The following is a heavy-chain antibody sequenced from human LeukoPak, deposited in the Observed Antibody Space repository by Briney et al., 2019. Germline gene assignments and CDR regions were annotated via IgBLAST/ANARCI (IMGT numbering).Heavy chain of an antibody. V-gene: IGHV3-30*18. J-gene: IGHJ4*02. D-gene: IGHD3-9*01. CDR1: GFTFSSYG. Sequence: ERSLRLSCAASGFTFSSYGMHWVRQAPGKGLEWVAVMSYDGSNKYYADSVKGRFTISRDNSKNTLHLQMNSLRAEDTAVYYCAKDYDILTGGFDYWGQGTLVTVSS. CDR2: MSYDGSNK. CDR3: AKDYDILTGGFDY.